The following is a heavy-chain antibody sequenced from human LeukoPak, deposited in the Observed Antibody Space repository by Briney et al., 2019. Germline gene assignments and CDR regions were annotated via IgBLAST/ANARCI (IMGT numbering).Heavy chain of an antibody. CDR3: TRHRDYYDSSGYYAFDI. V-gene: IGHV3-73*01. D-gene: IGHD3-22*01. J-gene: IGHJ3*02. CDR1: GFTFSGSA. Sequence: SGGSLRLSCAASGFTFSGSAMHWVRQASGKGLEWVGRIRGKANSYATAYAASVKGRFTISRDDSKNTAYLQMNSLKTEDTAVYYCTRHRDYYDSSGYYAFDIWGQGTMVTVSS. CDR2: IRGKANSYAT.